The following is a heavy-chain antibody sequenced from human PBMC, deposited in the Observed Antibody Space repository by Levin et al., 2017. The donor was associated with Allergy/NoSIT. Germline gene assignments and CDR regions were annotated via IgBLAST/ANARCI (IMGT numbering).Heavy chain of an antibody. J-gene: IGHJ4*02. CDR1: GFTFSGSA. CDR3: TRMVYCSSTSCYNGY. D-gene: IGHD2-2*02. CDR2: IRSKANSYAT. Sequence: SGGSLRLSCAASGFTFSGSAMHWVRQASGKGLEWVGRIRSKANSYATAYAASVKGRFTISRDDSKNTAYLQMNSLKTEDTAVYYCTRMVYCSSTSCYNGYWGQGTLVTVSS. V-gene: IGHV3-73*01.